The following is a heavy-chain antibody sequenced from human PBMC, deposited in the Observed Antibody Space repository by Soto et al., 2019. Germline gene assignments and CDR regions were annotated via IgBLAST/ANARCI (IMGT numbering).Heavy chain of an antibody. J-gene: IGHJ4*02. CDR3: AKDINYRLLLNYFDY. V-gene: IGHV4-30-4*02. CDR2: IYYSGST. CDR1: GGSISSGDYY. D-gene: IGHD2-2*01. Sequence: PSETLSLTCTVSGGSISSGDYYWSLIRQPPGKGLEWIGYIYYSGSTYYNPSLKSRVTISVDTSKNQFSLYLQMNSLRAEDTALYYCAKDINYRLLLNYFDYWGQGTLVTVSS.